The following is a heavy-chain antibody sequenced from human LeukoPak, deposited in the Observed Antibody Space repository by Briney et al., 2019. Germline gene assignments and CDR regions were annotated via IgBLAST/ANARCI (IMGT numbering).Heavy chain of an antibody. J-gene: IGHJ4*02. CDR3: ARDDRHYDSSGYYLDY. V-gene: IGHV3-66*01. CDR2: IYSGGST. Sequence: GGSLRLSCAASGFTVSSNYMSWVRQAPGKGLEWVSVIYSGGSTYYADSVKGRFTISRDNSKNTLYLQMNSLRAEDTAVYYRARDDRHYDSSGYYLDYWGQGTLVTVSS. CDR1: GFTVSSNY. D-gene: IGHD3-22*01.